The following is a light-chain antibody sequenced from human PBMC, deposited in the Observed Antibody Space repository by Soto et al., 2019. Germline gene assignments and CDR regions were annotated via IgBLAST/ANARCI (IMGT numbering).Light chain of an antibody. CDR3: QQRSNWPWEYT. CDR1: QSVSSY. J-gene: IGKJ2*01. CDR2: DAS. V-gene: IGKV3-11*01. Sequence: EIVLTQSPATLSLSPGERATLSCRASQSVSSYLDWYQQKPGQAPRLLIYDASNRATGIPARFSGSGSGTDFTLTISSLEPEDFAVYYCQQRSNWPWEYTFGQGTKLEIK.